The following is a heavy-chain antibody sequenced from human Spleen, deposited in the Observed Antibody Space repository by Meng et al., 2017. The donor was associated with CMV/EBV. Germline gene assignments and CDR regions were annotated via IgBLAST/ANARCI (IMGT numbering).Heavy chain of an antibody. CDR1: GGSINSYY. J-gene: IGHJ4*02. CDR2: IYYSGST. D-gene: IGHD1-1*01. Sequence: SETLSLTCSVSGGSINSYYWGWIRQPPGKGLEWIGYIYYSGSTNYNPSLKSRVTISVDTSKNQFSLKLSSVTAADTAVYYCARGSLFTGPIDYWGQGTLVTVSS. CDR3: ARGSLFTGPIDY. V-gene: IGHV4-59*01.